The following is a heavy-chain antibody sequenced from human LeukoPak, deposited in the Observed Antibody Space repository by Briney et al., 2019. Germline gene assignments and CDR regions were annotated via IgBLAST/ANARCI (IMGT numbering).Heavy chain of an antibody. V-gene: IGHV3-11*05. CDR3: ARAGCGGDCYSGWFDP. CDR1: VFTFSDYY. D-gene: IGHD2-21*02. CDR2: IKYNNSYT. J-gene: IGHJ5*02. Sequence: GGSLILSCASAVFTFSDYYMSWIRQARGKGLGVVSYIKYNNSYTNHAGPGKGQFTILRDHGQNAVYLQMNSLRAEDTAVYYCARAGCGGDCYSGWFDPWGQGTMVSVSS.